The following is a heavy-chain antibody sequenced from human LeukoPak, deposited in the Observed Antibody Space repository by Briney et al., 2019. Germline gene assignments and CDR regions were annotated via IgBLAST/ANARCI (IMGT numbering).Heavy chain of an antibody. V-gene: IGHV4-59*01. CDR3: ARDRGIVGVLTGWFDP. CDR2: IYYSGST. CDR1: GGSISSYY. Sequence: SETLSLTCTVSGGSISSYYWSWIRQPPGKGLEWIGYIYYSGSTNYNPSLKSRVTISVDTSKNQFSLKLSSVTAADTAVYYCARDRGIVGVLTGWFDPWGQGTLVTVSS. J-gene: IGHJ5*02. D-gene: IGHD1-26*01.